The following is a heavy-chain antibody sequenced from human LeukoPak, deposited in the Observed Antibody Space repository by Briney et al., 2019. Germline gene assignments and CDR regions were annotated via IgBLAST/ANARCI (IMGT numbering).Heavy chain of an antibody. J-gene: IGHJ1*01. V-gene: IGHV4-59*08. Sequence: PSETLSLTCTVSGGSISSYYWSWIRQPPGKGLEWIGYIYYSGSTNYYPSLKSRVTISVDTSKNQFSLKLSSVTAADTAVYYCARHGGDYVSREYFQHWGQGTLVTVSS. D-gene: IGHD4-17*01. CDR3: ARHGGDYVSREYFQH. CDR1: GGSISSYY. CDR2: IYYSGST.